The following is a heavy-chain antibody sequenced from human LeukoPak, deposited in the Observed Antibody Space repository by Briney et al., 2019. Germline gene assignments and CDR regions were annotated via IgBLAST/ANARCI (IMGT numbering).Heavy chain of an antibody. J-gene: IGHJ4*02. Sequence: QPGGSLRLSCAASGFTFSTYGMHWVRQAPGKGLELVALIWYDGSNKYYADSVKGRFTISRDNSKNTLYLQMNSLRAEDTAVYYCARDQGCTSTNCYSLFFHYWGQGTLVTVSS. CDR1: GFTFSTYG. CDR3: ARDQGCTSTNCYSLFFHY. D-gene: IGHD2-2*01. V-gene: IGHV3-33*01. CDR2: IWYDGSNK.